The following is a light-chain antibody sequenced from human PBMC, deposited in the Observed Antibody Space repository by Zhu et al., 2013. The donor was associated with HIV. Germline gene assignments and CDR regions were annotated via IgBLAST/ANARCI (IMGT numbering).Light chain of an antibody. V-gene: IGKV3-11*01. CDR3: QQGHSAPHA. Sequence: EIVLTQSPATLSLSPGERATLSCRASQSVSSYLAWYQQKPGQAPRLLIYDASNRATGIPARFSGSRSGTDFTLTINSLQPEDFATYYCQQGHSAPHAFGQGTQLEIK. J-gene: IGKJ2*01. CDR2: DAS. CDR1: QSVSSY.